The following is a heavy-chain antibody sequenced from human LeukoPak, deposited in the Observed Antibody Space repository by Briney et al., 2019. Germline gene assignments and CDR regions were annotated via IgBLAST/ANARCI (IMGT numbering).Heavy chain of an antibody. J-gene: IGHJ3*02. V-gene: IGHV3-30*18. CDR2: ISYDGSNK. CDR3: AKEGSDAFDI. CDR1: GFTFSNYG. Sequence: GGSLRLSCAASGFTFSNYGMHWVRQAPVKGLEWVAVISYDGSNKYYADSVKGRFTISRDNSKNALYLQMNSLRAEDTAVYYCAKEGSDAFDIWGQGTMVTVSS.